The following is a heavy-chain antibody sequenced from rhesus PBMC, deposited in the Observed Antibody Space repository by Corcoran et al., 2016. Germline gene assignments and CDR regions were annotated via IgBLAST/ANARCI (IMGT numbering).Heavy chain of an antibody. Sequence: EVQLVESGGGLAKPGGSLRLSCAASGFSFSDYYMYSFRQAPGTGLEWVSGISYTGGSTYYADSVKGRFTISRENAKNTLYLQMDSLRAEDTAVYYCARDAPGRYWGGFDYWGQGVLVTVSS. CDR1: GFSFSDYY. CDR2: ISYTGGST. CDR3: ARDAPGRYWGGFDY. V-gene: IGHV3S18*01. D-gene: IGHD3-40*01. J-gene: IGHJ4*01.